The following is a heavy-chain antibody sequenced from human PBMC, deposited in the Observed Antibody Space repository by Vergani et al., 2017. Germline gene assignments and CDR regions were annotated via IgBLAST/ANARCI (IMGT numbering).Heavy chain of an antibody. V-gene: IGHV4-38-2*02. J-gene: IGHJ4*02. CDR3: ARERSGATKSSFDY. Sequence: QVHLNEAGPGLVKPSETLSLTCTVSGYSISSGYYWGWIRQPPGKGLEWIGSIHHSGGTYYNPSLKSRVTISVDTSKNQFSLKLSSVTVADTAVYYCARERSGATKSSFDYWGQGTLVTVSS. D-gene: IGHD5-12*01. CDR2: IHHSGGT. CDR1: GYSISSGYY.